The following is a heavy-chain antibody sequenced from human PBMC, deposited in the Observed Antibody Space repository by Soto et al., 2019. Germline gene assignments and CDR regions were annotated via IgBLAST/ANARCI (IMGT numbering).Heavy chain of an antibody. CDR3: ARASGCMNV. D-gene: IGHD6-19*01. V-gene: IGHV4-34*01. Sequence: QVQLQQWGAGLLKPSETLSLTCAVYGGSFSGYYWTWIRQPPGKGLEWLGEINHRESTNYNPSLKGRVTLSKDASTNQFSLQLSSVNAADTAVYYCARASGCMNVWGQGTTVIVS. CDR1: GGSFSGYY. J-gene: IGHJ6*02. CDR2: INHREST.